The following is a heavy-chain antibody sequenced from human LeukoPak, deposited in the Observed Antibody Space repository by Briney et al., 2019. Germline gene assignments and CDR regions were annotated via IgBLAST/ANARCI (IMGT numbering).Heavy chain of an antibody. V-gene: IGHV3-66*01. J-gene: IGHJ4*02. D-gene: IGHD3-22*01. CDR1: GFAVSSNY. CDR2: IYSGGST. Sequence: PGGSLRLSCAASGFAVSSNYMSWVRQAPGKGLEWVSVIYSGGSTYYADSVKGRFTISRDNSKNTLYLQMNSLRAEDTAVYYCASAEESPPMIVDYWGQGTLVTVSS. CDR3: ASAEESPPMIVDY.